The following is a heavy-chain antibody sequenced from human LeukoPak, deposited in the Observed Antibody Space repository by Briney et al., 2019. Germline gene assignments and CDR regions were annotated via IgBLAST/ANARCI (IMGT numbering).Heavy chain of an antibody. CDR2: IRSKVYGGTT. CDR3: TRDYGGFDY. CDR1: GFTFCDYV. V-gene: IGHV3-49*04. D-gene: IGHD4-23*01. J-gene: IGHJ4*02. Sequence: GGSLTLSCRASGFTFCDYVMTWVRQAPGKGLEWVGFIRSKVYGGTTEYAASVKGRFIISRDDSKSIAYLQMNSLKTEDTAVYYCTRDYGGFDYWGQGTLVTVSS.